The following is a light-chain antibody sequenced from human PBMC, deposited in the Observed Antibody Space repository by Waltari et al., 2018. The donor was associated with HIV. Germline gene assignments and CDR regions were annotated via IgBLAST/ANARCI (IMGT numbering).Light chain of an antibody. V-gene: IGLV1-51*01. J-gene: IGLJ2*01. Sequence: QSVLTQPPSVSAAPGQRVTISCSTSSSIIGADFVSWYQHLPGAAPKLVIYANHNRPPGMPDRFSGSKSGTSATLAITGLQTGDEGVYFCRTWSRSLRGAVFGAGTKLTVL. CDR3: RTWSRSLRGAV. CDR1: SSIIGADF. CDR2: ANH.